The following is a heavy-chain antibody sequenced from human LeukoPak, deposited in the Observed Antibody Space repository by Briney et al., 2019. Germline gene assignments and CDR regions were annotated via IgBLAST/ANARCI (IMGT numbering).Heavy chain of an antibody. Sequence: GESLKISCKGSGYSFSTYWIGWVRQMPGKGLEWMGIIYPGDSDTRYSPSFQGQVTISVDKSINTAYLQWSSLRASDTAMYYCGRYYYDTIGYITDYWGQGTLVTASS. J-gene: IGHJ4*02. V-gene: IGHV5-51*01. CDR2: IYPGDSDT. CDR3: GRYYYDTIGYITDY. D-gene: IGHD3-22*01. CDR1: GYSFSTYW.